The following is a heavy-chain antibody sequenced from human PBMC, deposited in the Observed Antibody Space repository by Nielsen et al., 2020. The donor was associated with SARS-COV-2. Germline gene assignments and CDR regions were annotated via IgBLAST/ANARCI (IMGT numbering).Heavy chain of an antibody. D-gene: IGHD4-11*01. CDR2: IGTAGDT. CDR1: GFTFSSYD. CDR3: ARVVDEGSNSYFDY. Sequence: GGSLRLSCAASGFTFSSYDMHWVRQTTGKGLEWVSAIGTAGDTYYPGSVKGRFTISRENAKNSLYLQMNSLRAEDTAVYYCARVVDEGSNSYFDYWGQGTLVTVSS. J-gene: IGHJ4*02. V-gene: IGHV3-13*04.